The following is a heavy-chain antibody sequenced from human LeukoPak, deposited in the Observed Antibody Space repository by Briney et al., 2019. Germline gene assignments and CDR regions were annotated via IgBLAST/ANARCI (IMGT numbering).Heavy chain of an antibody. Sequence: QSGGSLRLSCAASGFTFSSYGMHWVRQAPGKGLEWVAVISYDGSNKYYADSVKGRFTISRDNSKNTLYLQMNSLRAEDTAVYYCAKRGFGELSPFDYWGQGTLVTVSS. J-gene: IGHJ4*02. CDR1: GFTFSSYG. V-gene: IGHV3-30*18. CDR3: AKRGFGELSPFDY. D-gene: IGHD3-10*01. CDR2: ISYDGSNK.